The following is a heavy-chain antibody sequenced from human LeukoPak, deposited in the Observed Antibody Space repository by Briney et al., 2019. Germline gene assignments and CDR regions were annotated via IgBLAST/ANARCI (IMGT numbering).Heavy chain of an antibody. J-gene: IGHJ4*02. CDR3: ARETKTYYFDSSAYYPYYFDS. CDR1: GGSISTSSYY. Sequence: NTSETLSLTRIVSGGSISTSSYYWGWIRQPPGKGLEWIGTIYYTGSTNYGPSLKSRVTISVDTSKNQFSLKLSSVTAADTAVYYCARETKTYYFDSSAYYPYYFDSWGQGTLVTVSS. V-gene: IGHV4-39*02. D-gene: IGHD3-22*01. CDR2: IYYTGST.